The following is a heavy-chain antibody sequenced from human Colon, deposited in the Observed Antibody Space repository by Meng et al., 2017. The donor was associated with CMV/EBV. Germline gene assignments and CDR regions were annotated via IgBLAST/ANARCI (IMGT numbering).Heavy chain of an antibody. CDR1: GYTFTSYD. CDR3: ARAGDDYFDL. Sequence: ASVKVSCKASGYTFTSYDINWVRQAPGQGLEWMGWISVYHGNTAYAHKFQDRVTMTTDTSTGTAYMELRRLTSDDTAVYYCARAGDDYFDLWGQGTLVTVSS. V-gene: IGHV1-18*01. J-gene: IGHJ4*02. CDR2: ISVYHGNT. D-gene: IGHD5-24*01.